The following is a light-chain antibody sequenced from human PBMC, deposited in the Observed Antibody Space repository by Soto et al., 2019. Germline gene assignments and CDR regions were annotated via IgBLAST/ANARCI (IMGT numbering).Light chain of an antibody. Sequence: DIQMTQSPSTLSASVGDRVTITCRASQSISSWLAWYQQKPGKAPKLLIYDASSLESGVPSRFSGSGSGTEFTLTISTLQPDDFATYHCQQYNSYLFTCGPGTKVDIK. CDR1: QSISSW. CDR2: DAS. CDR3: QQYNSYLFT. V-gene: IGKV1-5*01. J-gene: IGKJ3*01.